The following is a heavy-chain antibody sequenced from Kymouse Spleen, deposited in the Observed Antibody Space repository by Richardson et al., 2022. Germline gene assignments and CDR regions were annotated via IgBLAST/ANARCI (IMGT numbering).Heavy chain of an antibody. V-gene: IGHV3-13*01. CDR3: ARGGQWLVHYYYGMDV. CDR1: GFTFSSYD. Sequence: EVQLVESGGGLVQPGGSLRLSCAASGFTFSSYDMHWVRQATGKGLEWVSAIGTAGDTYYPGSVKGRFTISRENAKNSLYLQMNSLRAGDTAVYYCARGGQWLVHYYYGMDVWGQGTTVTVSS. J-gene: IGHJ6*02. CDR2: IGTAGDT. D-gene: IGHD6-19*01.